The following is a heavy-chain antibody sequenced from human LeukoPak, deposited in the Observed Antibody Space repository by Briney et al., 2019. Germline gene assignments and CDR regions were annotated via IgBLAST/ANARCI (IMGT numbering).Heavy chain of an antibody. J-gene: IGHJ6*03. CDR2: INHSGST. CDR1: GGSFSGYY. CDR3: ARTYGDYYTYYMDV. V-gene: IGHV4-34*01. D-gene: IGHD4-17*01. Sequence: SETLSLTCAVYGGSFSGYYWSWIRQPPGKGLEWIGEINHSGSTNYNPSLKSRVTISVDTSKNQFSLKLSSVTAADTAVYYCARTYGDYYTYYMDVWGKGTTVTISS.